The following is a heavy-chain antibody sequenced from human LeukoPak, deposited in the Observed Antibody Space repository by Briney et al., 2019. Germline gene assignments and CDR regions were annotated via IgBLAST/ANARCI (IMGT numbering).Heavy chain of an antibody. D-gene: IGHD4-23*01. V-gene: IGHV4-30-4*08. CDR1: GGSISSGDYY. CDR2: IYYSGSA. J-gene: IGHJ6*03. CDR3: ARDLVRWYSYYMDV. Sequence: PSETLSLTCTVSGGSISSGDYYWSWIRQPPGKGLEWIGYIYYSGSAYYNPSLKSRVTISVDTSKNQFSLKLSSVTAADTAVYYCARDLVRWYSYYMDVWGKGTTVTVSS.